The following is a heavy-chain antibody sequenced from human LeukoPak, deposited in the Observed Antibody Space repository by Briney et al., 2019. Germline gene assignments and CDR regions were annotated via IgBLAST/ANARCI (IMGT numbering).Heavy chain of an antibody. CDR1: GFTFSSYS. CDR2: ISSSSSYI. CDR3: ARERERGSSADFDY. V-gene: IGHV3-21*01. Sequence: GSLRPSCAASGFTFSSYSMNWVRQAPGKGLEWVSSISSSSSYIYYADSVKGRFTISRDNAKNSLYLQMNSLRAEDTAVYYCARERERGSSADFDYWGQGTLVTVSS. J-gene: IGHJ4*02. D-gene: IGHD6-6*01.